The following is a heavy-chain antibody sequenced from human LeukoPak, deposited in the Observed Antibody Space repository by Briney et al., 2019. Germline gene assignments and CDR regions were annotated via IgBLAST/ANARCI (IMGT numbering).Heavy chain of an antibody. CDR1: GGSISSYY. J-gene: IGHJ4*02. CDR2: INHSGST. CDR3: ARQTGYLTDY. D-gene: IGHD1-1*01. V-gene: IGHV4-34*01. Sequence: SETLSLTCTVSGGSISSYYWSWIRQPPGKGLEWIGEINHSGSTNYNPSLKSRVTISVDTSKNQFSLKLSSVTAADTAVYYCARQTGYLTDYWGQGTLVTVSS.